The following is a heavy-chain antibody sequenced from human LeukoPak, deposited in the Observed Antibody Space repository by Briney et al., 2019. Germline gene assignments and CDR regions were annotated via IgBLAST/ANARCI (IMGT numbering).Heavy chain of an antibody. CDR3: ARAFLTSWHSNDAFDI. CDR1: GGSYSGYY. J-gene: IGHJ3*02. D-gene: IGHD2-2*01. V-gene: IGHV4-34*01. CDR2: INHSGST. Sequence: PSETLSLTCAVYGGSYSGYYWSWIRQPPGKGLEWIGEINHSGSTNYNPSLNSRVTISVDTSKNQFSLKLSSVTAADTAVYYCARAFLTSWHSNDAFDIWGQGTMVTVSS.